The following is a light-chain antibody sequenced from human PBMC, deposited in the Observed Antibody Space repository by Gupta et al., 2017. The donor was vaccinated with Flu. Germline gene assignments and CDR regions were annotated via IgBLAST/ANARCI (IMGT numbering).Light chain of an antibody. CDR3: QQYNNWPLT. J-gene: IGKJ4*01. Sequence: ERATRSCRASQSVSINVAWYQQRPGQAPRLLIHGASTRATGIPARFSGRGSGTEFTLTIASLQSEDFAVYYCQQYNNWPLTFGGGTKVEI. CDR1: QSVSIN. V-gene: IGKV3-15*01. CDR2: GAS.